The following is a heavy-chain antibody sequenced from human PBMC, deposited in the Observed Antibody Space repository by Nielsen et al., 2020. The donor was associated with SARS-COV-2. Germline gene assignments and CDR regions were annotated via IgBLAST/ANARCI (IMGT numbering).Heavy chain of an antibody. V-gene: IGHV3-30*03. D-gene: IGHD3-22*01. J-gene: IGHJ4*02. CDR3: ARDPGDDSSGTHYFDY. CDR1: GFTFSSYG. CDR2: ISYDGSNK. Sequence: GGSLRLSCAASGFTFSSYGMHWVRQAPGKGLEWVAVISYDGSNKYYADSVKGRFTISRDNSKNTLYLQMNSLRDEDTAVYYCARDPGDDSSGTHYFDYWGQGTLVTVSS.